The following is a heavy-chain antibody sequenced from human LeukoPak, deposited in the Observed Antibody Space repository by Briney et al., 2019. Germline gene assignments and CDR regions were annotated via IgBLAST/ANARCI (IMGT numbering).Heavy chain of an antibody. J-gene: IGHJ4*02. Sequence: GGSLRLSCAASGFTFSSYGMHWVRQAPGKGLEWVSVIWYDGSNKYYADSVKGRFTISRDNSKNTLYLQMNSLRAEDTAVYYCARDKQREGYYFDYWGQGTLVTVSS. CDR3: ARDKQREGYYFDY. V-gene: IGHV3-33*01. CDR2: IWYDGSNK. CDR1: GFTFSSYG. D-gene: IGHD6-25*01.